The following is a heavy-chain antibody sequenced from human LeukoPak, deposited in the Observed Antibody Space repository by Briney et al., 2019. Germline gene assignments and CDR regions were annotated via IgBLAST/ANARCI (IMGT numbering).Heavy chain of an antibody. V-gene: IGHV1-2*02. J-gene: IGHJ4*02. CDR1: GYTFTGYY. Sequence: ASVKVSCKASGYTFTGYYMHWVRQAPGQGLEWMGWINPNSGGTNYVQKFQGRVTMTRDTSISTAYMELSRLRSDDTAVYYCARIYYDSSGYYSWLTLDYWGQGTLVTVSS. CDR2: INPNSGGT. CDR3: ARIYYDSSGYYSWLTLDY. D-gene: IGHD3-22*01.